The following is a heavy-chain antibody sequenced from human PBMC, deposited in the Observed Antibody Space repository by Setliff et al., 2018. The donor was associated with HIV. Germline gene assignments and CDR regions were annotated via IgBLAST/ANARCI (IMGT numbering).Heavy chain of an antibody. J-gene: IGHJ4*02. CDR1: GGSITGYY. CDR3: AREIYGGNSRPCDY. D-gene: IGHD4-17*01. V-gene: IGHV4-59*01. Sequence: SSETLSLTCTVSGGSITGYYWNWIRQPPGKGLEWIGHIYYNGNTNYNPSLKSRGTISVDTSKNQFSLKLTSVTAADTAVYYCAREIYGGNSRPCDYWGQGTLVTVS. CDR2: IYYNGNT.